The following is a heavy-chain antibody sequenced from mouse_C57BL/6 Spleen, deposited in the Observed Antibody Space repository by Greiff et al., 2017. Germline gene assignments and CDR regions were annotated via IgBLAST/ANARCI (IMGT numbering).Heavy chain of an antibody. J-gene: IGHJ2*01. V-gene: IGHV5-12*01. Sequence: EVKLVESGGGLVQPGGSLKLSCAASGFTFSDYYMYWVRQTPGKRLEWVAYISNGGGSTYYPDNVKGRFTISRDNAKNTLYLQRSRLKAKDTAMYYCASGTPYFDYWGQGTTLTVSS. CDR1: GFTFSDYY. CDR2: ISNGGGST. CDR3: ASGTPYFDY. D-gene: IGHD4-1*01.